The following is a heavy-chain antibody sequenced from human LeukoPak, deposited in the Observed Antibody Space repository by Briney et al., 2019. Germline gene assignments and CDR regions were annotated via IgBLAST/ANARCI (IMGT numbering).Heavy chain of an antibody. CDR2: ISYDGSNK. Sequence: GRSLRLSCAASGFTFSSYAMHWVHQAPGKGLEWVAVISYDGSNKYYADSVKGRFTISRDNSKNTLYLQMNSLRAEDTAVYYCARDRPEYSSPDYWGQGTLVTVSS. V-gene: IGHV3-30*01. CDR1: GFTFSSYA. J-gene: IGHJ4*02. CDR3: ARDRPEYSSPDY. D-gene: IGHD6-6*01.